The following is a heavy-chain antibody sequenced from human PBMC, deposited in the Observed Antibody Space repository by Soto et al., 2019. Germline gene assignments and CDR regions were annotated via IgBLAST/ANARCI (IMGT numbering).Heavy chain of an antibody. Sequence: QVQLVESGGGVVQPGRSLRLSCAASGFTFNTYTMNWVRQAPGKGLEWVAVISFDGSKKYYADSVKGRFTISRDNSKNTLYLLMNSLRTEDTAVYYCARGLGCSATSCVDYYYYYGMDVWGQGTTVTVSS. CDR3: ARGLGCSATSCVDYYYYYGMDV. CDR1: GFTFNTYT. J-gene: IGHJ6*02. CDR2: ISFDGSKK. D-gene: IGHD2-2*01. V-gene: IGHV3-30-3*01.